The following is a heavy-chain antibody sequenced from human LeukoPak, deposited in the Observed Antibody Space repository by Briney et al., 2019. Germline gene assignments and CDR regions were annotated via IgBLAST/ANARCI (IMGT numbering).Heavy chain of an antibody. Sequence: SEILSLTCTVSGGSISSYYWSWIRQPPGKGLEWIGYIYYSGSTNYNPSLKSRVTISVDTSKNQFSLKLSSVTAADTAVYYCARLYCSSTSCRPSYFQHWGQGTLVTVSS. D-gene: IGHD2-2*01. J-gene: IGHJ1*01. CDR2: IYYSGST. V-gene: IGHV4-59*08. CDR1: GGSISSYY. CDR3: ARLYCSSTSCRPSYFQH.